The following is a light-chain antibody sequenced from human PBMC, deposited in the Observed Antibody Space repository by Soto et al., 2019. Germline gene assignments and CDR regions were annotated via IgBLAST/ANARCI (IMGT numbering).Light chain of an antibody. CDR2: DVS. CDR3: SSYTSSSTLGYV. J-gene: IGLJ1*01. CDR1: SSDVGGYNY. V-gene: IGLV2-14*01. Sequence: QSGLTQPASVSGSPGQSITISCTGTSSDVGGYNYVSWYQQHPGKAPKLMIYDVSNRPSGVSNRFSGSKSGNTASLTISGLQAEDEADYYCSSYTSSSTLGYVFGTGTKVTVL.